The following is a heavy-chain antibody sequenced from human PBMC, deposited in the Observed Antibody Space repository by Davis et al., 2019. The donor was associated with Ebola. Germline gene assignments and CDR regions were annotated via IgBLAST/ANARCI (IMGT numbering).Heavy chain of an antibody. CDR2: ISSDSDYM. V-gene: IGHV3-21*01. J-gene: IGHJ6*02. CDR3: VRIQLYYGMDV. D-gene: IGHD5-18*01. Sequence: GESLKISCAASGFTFSTYSMSWVRQAPGKGLEWVSSISSDSDYMYYADSVKGRFTISRDDAKNSLYLQMNSLRAEDTAVYYCVRIQLYYGMDVWGQGTTVTVSS. CDR1: GFTFSTYS.